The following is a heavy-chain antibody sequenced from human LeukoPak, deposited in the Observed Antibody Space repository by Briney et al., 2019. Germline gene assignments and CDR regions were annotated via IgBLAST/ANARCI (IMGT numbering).Heavy chain of an antibody. CDR3: ATGPYSYGRYFDL. CDR2: IYYSGST. Sequence: QTSETLSLTCTVSGGSISSYYWSWIRQPPGKGLEWIGYIYYSGSTNYNPSLKSRVTISVDTSKNQFSLKLSSVTAADTAVYYCATGPYSYGRYFDLWGRGTLVTVSS. CDR1: GGSISSYY. D-gene: IGHD5-18*01. V-gene: IGHV4-59*12. J-gene: IGHJ2*01.